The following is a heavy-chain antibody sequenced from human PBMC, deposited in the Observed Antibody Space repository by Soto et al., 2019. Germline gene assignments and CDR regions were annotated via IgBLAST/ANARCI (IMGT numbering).Heavy chain of an antibody. V-gene: IGHV3-48*02. Sequence: PGGSLRLSCAASGFTFSSYSMNWVRQAPGKGLEWVSYISSSSSTIYYADSVKGRFTISRDNAKNSLYLQMNSLRDEDTAVYYCVAGTGYYYYYGMDVWGQGTTVTVS. CDR3: VAGTGYYYYYGMDV. D-gene: IGHD6-19*01. CDR2: ISSSSSTI. J-gene: IGHJ6*02. CDR1: GFTFSSYS.